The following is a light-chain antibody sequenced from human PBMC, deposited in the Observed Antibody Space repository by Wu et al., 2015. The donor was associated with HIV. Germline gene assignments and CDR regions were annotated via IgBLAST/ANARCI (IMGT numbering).Light chain of an antibody. CDR2: DSF. V-gene: IGKV3-11*01. CDR3: QHYGSSSYT. Sequence: EIVLTQSPATLSLSPGERATLSCRASQSVDNYLAWYQQRPGQPPRLLIYDSFNRATGVPARFSGSGSGTDFTLTISSLEPEDFAVYYCQHYGSSSYTFGQGTKLEIK. CDR1: QSVDNY. J-gene: IGKJ2*01.